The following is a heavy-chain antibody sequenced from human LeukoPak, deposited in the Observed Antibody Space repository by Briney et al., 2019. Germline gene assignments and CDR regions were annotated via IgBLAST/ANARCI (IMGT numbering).Heavy chain of an antibody. CDR3: ARGAAAAGLRYFDWLLYMNWFDP. J-gene: IGHJ5*02. Sequence: SETLSLTCTVSGGSISSYYWSWIRQPAGKGLEWIGRIYTSGSTNYNPSLKSRVTISVDTSKNQFSLKLSSVTAADTAVYYCARGAAAAGLRYFDWLLYMNWFDPWGQGTLVTVSS. CDR2: IYTSGST. CDR1: GGSISSYY. V-gene: IGHV4-4*07. D-gene: IGHD3-9*01.